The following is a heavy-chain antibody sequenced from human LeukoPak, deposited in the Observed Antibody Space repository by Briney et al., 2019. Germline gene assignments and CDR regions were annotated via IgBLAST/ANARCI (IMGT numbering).Heavy chain of an antibody. V-gene: IGHV3-48*03. CDR1: GFTFSSYE. D-gene: IGHD4-17*01. CDR3: ARASKGGTTVKY. J-gene: IGHJ4*02. CDR2: ISSSGSTI. Sequence: GGSLRLSCAASGFTFSSYEMNWARQAPGKGLEWVSYISSSGSTIYYADSVKGRFTISRDNAKNSLYLQMNSLRAEDTAVYYCARASKGGTTVKYWGQGTLVTVSS.